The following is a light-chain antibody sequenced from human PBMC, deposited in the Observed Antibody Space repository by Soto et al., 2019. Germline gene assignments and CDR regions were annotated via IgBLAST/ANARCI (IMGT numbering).Light chain of an antibody. CDR3: QQYGSLSWT. J-gene: IGKJ1*01. CDR2: GAS. V-gene: IGKV3-20*01. CDR1: QSVSSNY. Sequence: DIVVTQSPGALSLSPGERATLSCRASQSVSSNYLAWYQQKPGQAPRLLIYGASTRATGVPDRFSGSGSGTDFTLTISRLEPEDFAVYHCQQYGSLSWTFGQGTKV.